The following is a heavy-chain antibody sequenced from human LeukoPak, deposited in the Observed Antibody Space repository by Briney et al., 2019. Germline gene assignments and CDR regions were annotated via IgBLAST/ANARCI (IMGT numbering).Heavy chain of an antibody. Sequence: NPSETLSFTCAVYGGSFSGYYWSWIRQPPGKGLEWIGEINHSGSTNYNPSLKSRVTISVDTSKNQFSLKLSSVTAADTAVYYCARRAAAGFHYYYYYMDVWGKGTTVTVSS. V-gene: IGHV4-34*01. J-gene: IGHJ6*03. CDR1: GGSFSGYY. CDR3: ARRAAAGFHYYYYYMDV. D-gene: IGHD6-13*01. CDR2: INHSGST.